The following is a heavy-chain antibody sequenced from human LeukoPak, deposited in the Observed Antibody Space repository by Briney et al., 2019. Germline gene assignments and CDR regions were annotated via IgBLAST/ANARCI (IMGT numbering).Heavy chain of an antibody. CDR3: AREVRGVGGAFDI. V-gene: IGHV3-21*01. Sequence: GGSLRLSCAASGFTFSYYTMNWVRQAPGKGLEWVSSISSSSNSIYYADSVKGRFTISRDNSKNTLYLQMNSLRAEDTAVYYCAREVRGVGGAFDIWGQGTMVTVSS. CDR1: GFTFSYYT. D-gene: IGHD3-10*01. CDR2: ISSSSNSI. J-gene: IGHJ3*02.